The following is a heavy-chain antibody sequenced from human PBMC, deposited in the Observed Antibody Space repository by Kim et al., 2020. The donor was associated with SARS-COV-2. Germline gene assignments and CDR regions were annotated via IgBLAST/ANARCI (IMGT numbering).Heavy chain of an antibody. J-gene: IGHJ6*02. CDR2: IVVGSGNT. Sequence: SVKVSCKASGFTFTSSAVQWVRQARGQRLEWIGWIVVGSGNTNYAQKFQERVTITRDMSTSTAYMELSSLRSEDTAVYYCAAPTDTYYYYGMDVWGQGTTVTVSS. CDR3: AAPTDTYYYYGMDV. D-gene: IGHD4-17*01. V-gene: IGHV1-58*01. CDR1: GFTFTSSA.